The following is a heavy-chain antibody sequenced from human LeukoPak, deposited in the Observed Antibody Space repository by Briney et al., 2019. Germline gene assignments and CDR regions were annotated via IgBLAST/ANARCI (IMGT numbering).Heavy chain of an antibody. CDR3: ASASPYYYGIDV. CDR2: IKQDGSEK. Sequence: GGSLRLSCAASGFTFSSSSMSWVRQAPGKGLEWVANIKQDGSEKYYVDSVKGRFTISRDNAKNSLYLQMNSLRAEDTAVYYCASASPYYYGIDVWGQGTTVTVSS. CDR1: GFTFSSSS. V-gene: IGHV3-7*01. J-gene: IGHJ6*02.